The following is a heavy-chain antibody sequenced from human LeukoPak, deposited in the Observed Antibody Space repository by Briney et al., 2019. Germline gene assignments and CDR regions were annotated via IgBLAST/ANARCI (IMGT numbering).Heavy chain of an antibody. CDR3: AIDGQWEPNAFDI. D-gene: IGHD1-26*01. V-gene: IGHV3-21*01. J-gene: IGHJ3*02. Sequence: GGSLRLSCAASGLTFSSYTMNWVRQAPGKGLEWVSSISSSGTYIYYADSMKGRFTISRDNAKNSLYLQMNSLRAEDTAVYYCAIDGQWEPNAFDIWGQGTMVTVSS. CDR2: ISSSGTYI. CDR1: GLTFSSYT.